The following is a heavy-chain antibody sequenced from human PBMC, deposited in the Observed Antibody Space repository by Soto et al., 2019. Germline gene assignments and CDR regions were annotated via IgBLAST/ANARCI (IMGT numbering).Heavy chain of an antibody. J-gene: IGHJ4*02. D-gene: IGHD2-8*01. Sequence: EEQLVESGGGLVKPGGSLRLSCAASGLYSGTYWMSWFRQAPGKGLEWVANIKQDGSEKYYVDSVKGRFTISRDNAKNSLYLQMNTLRAEDTALYFCERDRWCLQSRTYYLDLWGQGTLVIVSS. CDR2: IKQDGSEK. CDR3: ERDRWCLQSRTYYLDL. CDR1: GLYSGTYW. V-gene: IGHV3-7*05.